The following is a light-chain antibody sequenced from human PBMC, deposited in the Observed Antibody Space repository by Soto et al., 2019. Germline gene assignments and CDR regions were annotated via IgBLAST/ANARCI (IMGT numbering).Light chain of an antibody. CDR2: GAS. J-gene: IGKJ4*02. Sequence: EIVLTQSPGTLSVSPGAGAPLSCRASQSVSSSNLAWYQQKPGQAPRLLIYGASSRATGIPDRFSGSGSGTDLTLTIRRLEPEDFAVYYCQQYGSSPPRFGGGTKVDIK. CDR3: QQYGSSPPR. V-gene: IGKV3-20*01. CDR1: QSVSSSN.